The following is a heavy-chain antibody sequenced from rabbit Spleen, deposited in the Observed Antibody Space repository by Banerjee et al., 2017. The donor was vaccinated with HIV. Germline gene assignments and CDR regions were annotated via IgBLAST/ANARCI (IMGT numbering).Heavy chain of an antibody. J-gene: IGHJ6*01. D-gene: IGHD4-2*01. CDR1: GFSFSRGYD. Sequence: QAHLEESGGGLVVPEGSLTLTCNASGFSFSRGYDMCWVRQAPGRGLEWIGCIYIGGSDKTYYASWAKGRFTISKTSSTTVTLQMTSLTAADTATYFCARGGSYYVLDLWGPGTLVTVS. CDR2: IYIGGSDKT. CDR3: ARGGSYYVLDL. V-gene: IGHV1S45*01.